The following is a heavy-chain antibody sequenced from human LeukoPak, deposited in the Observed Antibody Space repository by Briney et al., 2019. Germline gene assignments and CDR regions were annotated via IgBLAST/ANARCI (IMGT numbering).Heavy chain of an antibody. CDR3: ARDWVGYCGSTSCYNWFDP. CDR1: GFTFSSYS. V-gene: IGHV3-21*01. D-gene: IGHD2-2*01. J-gene: IGHJ5*02. CDR2: ISSSSSYI. Sequence: GGSLRLSCAASGFTFSSYSMNWVRQAPGKGLEWVSSISSSSSYIYYADSVKGRFTISRDNAKNSLYLQMNSLRAEDTAVYYCARDWVGYCGSTSCYNWFDPWGQGTLVTVSS.